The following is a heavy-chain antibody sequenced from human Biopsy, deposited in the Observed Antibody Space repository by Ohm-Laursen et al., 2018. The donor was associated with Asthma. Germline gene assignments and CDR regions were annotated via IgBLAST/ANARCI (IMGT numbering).Heavy chain of an antibody. V-gene: IGHV1-24*01. D-gene: IGHD4-17*01. CDR1: GYSLTDVS. CDR2: HDHEEGGT. J-gene: IGHJ4*02. Sequence: SVKVSCKISGYSLTDVSMHWVRQAPGQGLEWMGGHDHEEGGTVNARRFQGRVTMTEDTSTDTAYMELSSLSSDDTAVYYCASDFPKDYVRYNFQFWGQGTPVTVSS. CDR3: ASDFPKDYVRYNFQF.